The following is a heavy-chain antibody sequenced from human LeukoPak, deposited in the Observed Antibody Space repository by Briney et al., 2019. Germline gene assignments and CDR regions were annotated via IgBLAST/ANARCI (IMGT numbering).Heavy chain of an antibody. V-gene: IGHV4-34*01. Sequence: SETLSLTCAVYGGSFSGYYWSWIRQPPGKGLGWIGEINHSGSTNYNPSLKSRVTISVDTSKNQFSLKLSSVTAADTAVYYCARILTTVTSDAFDIWGQGTMVTVSS. D-gene: IGHD4-17*01. CDR3: ARILTTVTSDAFDI. CDR2: INHSGST. CDR1: GGSFSGYY. J-gene: IGHJ3*02.